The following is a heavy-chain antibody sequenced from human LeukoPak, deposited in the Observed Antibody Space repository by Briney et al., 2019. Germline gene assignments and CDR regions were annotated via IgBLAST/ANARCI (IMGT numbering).Heavy chain of an antibody. J-gene: IGHJ3*01. CDR2: ISSSSSTI. V-gene: IGHV3-48*04. CDR3: ARDIYCSSTSCYTGAFDF. D-gene: IGHD2-2*01. CDR1: GFTFSTYS. Sequence: GGSLRLSCAASGFTFSTYSMNWVRQAPGKGLEWVSYISSSSSTIYYADSVKGRFTISRDNAKNSLYLQMNSLRAEDTAVYYCARDIYCSSTSCYTGAFDFWGQGTMATVSS.